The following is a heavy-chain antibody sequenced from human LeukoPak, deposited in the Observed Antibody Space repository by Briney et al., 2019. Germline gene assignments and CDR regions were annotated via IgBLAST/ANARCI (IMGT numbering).Heavy chain of an antibody. J-gene: IGHJ3*02. D-gene: IGHD6-19*01. Sequence: PSETLSLTCTVSGGSISSYYWSWIRQPPGKGLEWIGYIYYSGSTNYNPSLKSRVTMSVDMSKNQFSLKLSSVTAADTAVYYCARDEQGVAGTSDAFDIWGQGTMVTVSS. CDR2: IYYSGST. CDR3: ARDEQGVAGTSDAFDI. CDR1: GGSISSYY. V-gene: IGHV4-59*12.